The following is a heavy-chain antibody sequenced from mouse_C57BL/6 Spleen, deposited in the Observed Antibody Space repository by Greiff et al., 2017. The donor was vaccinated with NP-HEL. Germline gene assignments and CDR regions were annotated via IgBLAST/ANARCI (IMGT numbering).Heavy chain of an antibody. J-gene: IGHJ3*01. CDR3: TKEGAYDGYPWFAY. D-gene: IGHD2-3*01. V-gene: IGHV5-9-1*02. CDR1: GFTFSSYA. CDR2: ISSGGDYI. Sequence: EVKLVESGEGLVKPGGSLKLSCAASGFTFSSYAMSWVRQTPEKRLEWVACISSGGDYIYYADTVKGRFTISRDNARNTLYLQMSSLKSEDTAMYYCTKEGAYDGYPWFAYWGQGTLVTVSA.